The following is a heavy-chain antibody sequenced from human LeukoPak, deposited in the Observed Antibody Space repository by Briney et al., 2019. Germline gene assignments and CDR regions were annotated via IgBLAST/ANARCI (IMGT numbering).Heavy chain of an antibody. V-gene: IGHV1-24*01. D-gene: IGHD6-6*01. CDR3: AKDKVAARPPYYYYGMDV. CDR2: FDPEDGET. Sequence: GASVKVSCKASGYTFTSYDINWVRQAPGQGLEWMGGFDPEDGETIYAQKFQGRVTMTEDTSTDTAYMELSSLRSEDTALYYCAKDKVAARPPYYYYGMDVWGQGTTVTVSS. J-gene: IGHJ6*02. CDR1: GYTFTSYD.